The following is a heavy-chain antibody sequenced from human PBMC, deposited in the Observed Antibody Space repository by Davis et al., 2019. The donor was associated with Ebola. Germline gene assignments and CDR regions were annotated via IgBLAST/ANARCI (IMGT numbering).Heavy chain of an antibody. J-gene: IGHJ4*02. V-gene: IGHV3-74*01. Sequence: GESLKISCAASGFTFSSYWMHWVRQAPGKGLVWVSRINSDGSSTSYADSVKGRFTISRDNAKNTLYLQMNSLRAEDTAVYYCARPHSSTSVGSFDYWGQGTLVTVSS. CDR1: GFTFSSYW. CDR2: INSDGSST. CDR3: ARPHSSTSVGSFDY. D-gene: IGHD6-6*01.